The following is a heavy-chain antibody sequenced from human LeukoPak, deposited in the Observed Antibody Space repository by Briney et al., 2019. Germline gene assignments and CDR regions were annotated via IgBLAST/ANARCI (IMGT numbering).Heavy chain of an antibody. CDR1: GFTFSTYW. Sequence: GGSLRLSCTASGFTFSTYWMSWVRQAPGKGLEWVANIKQDGSEKYYVDSVKGRFTISRDNAKDSLYLQMNSLRAEDTAVHFCARVRRAKRQNRYYFYYYMDVWGKGTTVTVSS. D-gene: IGHD1-14*01. V-gene: IGHV3-7*01. CDR3: ARVRRAKRQNRYYFYYYMDV. CDR2: IKQDGSEK. J-gene: IGHJ6*03.